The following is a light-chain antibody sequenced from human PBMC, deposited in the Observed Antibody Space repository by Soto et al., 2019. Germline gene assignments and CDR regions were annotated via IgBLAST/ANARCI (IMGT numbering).Light chain of an antibody. V-gene: IGLV2-11*01. CDR1: SSDVGGYNY. CDR3: CSYAGTYTYV. Sequence: QSVLTQPRSVSGSPGQSVAISCTGTSSDVGGYNYVSWYQQHPGKAPKLMIFDVSKRPSGVPDRFSGSKSGNTASLTISGLQADDEADYYCCSYAGTYTYVFGPGTKVTVL. J-gene: IGLJ1*01. CDR2: DVS.